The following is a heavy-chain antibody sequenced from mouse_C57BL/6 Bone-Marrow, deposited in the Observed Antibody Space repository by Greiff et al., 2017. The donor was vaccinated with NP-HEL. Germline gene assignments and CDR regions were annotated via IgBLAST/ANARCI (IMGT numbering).Heavy chain of an antibody. J-gene: IGHJ1*03. CDR1: GFTFSSYG. CDR2: ISSGGSYT. CDR3: ARPDWYCDV. Sequence: EVQLVESGGDLVKPGGSLKLSCAASGFTFSSYGMSWVRQTPDKRLEWVATISSGGSYTYYPDSVKGRFTISRDNAKNTLYLQMSSLKSEDTAMYYCARPDWYCDVWGTGTTVTVSS. V-gene: IGHV5-6*01.